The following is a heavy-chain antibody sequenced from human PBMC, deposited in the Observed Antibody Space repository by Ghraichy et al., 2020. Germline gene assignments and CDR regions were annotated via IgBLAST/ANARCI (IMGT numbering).Heavy chain of an antibody. CDR3: TTVALWFGETFDP. J-gene: IGHJ5*02. V-gene: IGHV3-15*01. Sequence: LSLTCAASGFTFSNAWMSWVRQAPGKGLEWVGRIKSKTDGGTTDYAAPVKGRFTISRDDSKNTLYLQMNSLKTEDTAVYYCTTVALWFGETFDPWGQGTLVTVSS. CDR1: GFTFSNAW. CDR2: IKSKTDGGTT. D-gene: IGHD3-10*01.